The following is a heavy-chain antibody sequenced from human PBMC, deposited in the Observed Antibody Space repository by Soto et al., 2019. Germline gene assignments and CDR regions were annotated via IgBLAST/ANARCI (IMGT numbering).Heavy chain of an antibody. CDR1: GYSFTSYW. D-gene: IGHD6-19*01. CDR2: IDPSDSYT. Sequence: GESLKISCKGSGYSFTSYWISWVRQMPGKGLEWMGRIDPSDSYTNYSPSFQGHVTISADKSISTAYLQWSSLKASDTAMYYCARVGSSGWNCQDYYYGMDVWGQGTMVTVSS. J-gene: IGHJ6*02. V-gene: IGHV5-10-1*01. CDR3: ARVGSSGWNCQDYYYGMDV.